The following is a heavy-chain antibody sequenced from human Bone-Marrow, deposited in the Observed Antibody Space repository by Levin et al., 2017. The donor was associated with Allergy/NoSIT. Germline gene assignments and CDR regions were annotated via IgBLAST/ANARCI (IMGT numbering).Heavy chain of an antibody. J-gene: IGHJ6*02. V-gene: IGHV3-33*01. CDR3: ARDPQWGYSSGPPYGMDV. Sequence: GESLKISCAASGFTFSSYGMHWVRQAPGKGLEWVAVIWYDGSNKYYADSVKGRFTISRDNSKNTLYLQMNSLRAEDTAVYYCARDPQWGYSSGPPYGMDVWGQGTTVTVSS. D-gene: IGHD6-19*01. CDR1: GFTFSSYG. CDR2: IWYDGSNK.